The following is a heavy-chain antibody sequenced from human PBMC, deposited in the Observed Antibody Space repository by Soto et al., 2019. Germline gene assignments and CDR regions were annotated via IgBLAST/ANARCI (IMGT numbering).Heavy chain of an antibody. D-gene: IGHD3-22*01. CDR2: ISGTGGST. V-gene: IGHV3-23*01. Sequence: PGGSLRLSCAASGFTFSNYAMSWVSQAPGKGLEWVSTISGTGGSTYYPDSVKGRFTISRDNSKNTVYLQMNSLRAEDAAVYYCAKEMTSGYYLFDYWGQGTLVTVSS. CDR3: AKEMTSGYYLFDY. CDR1: GFTFSNYA. J-gene: IGHJ4*02.